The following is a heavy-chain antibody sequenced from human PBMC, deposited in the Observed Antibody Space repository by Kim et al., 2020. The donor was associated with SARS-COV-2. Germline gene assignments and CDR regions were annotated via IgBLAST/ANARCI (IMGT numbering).Heavy chain of an antibody. D-gene: IGHD3-22*01. CDR3: ARGDSGAYYLSGGFDH. Sequence: DSVQGRFTISRDNSKTTLHLQMNSLRAEDTAVYYCARGDSGAYYLSGGFDHWGQGTQVTVSS. J-gene: IGHJ4*02. V-gene: IGHV3-30*07.